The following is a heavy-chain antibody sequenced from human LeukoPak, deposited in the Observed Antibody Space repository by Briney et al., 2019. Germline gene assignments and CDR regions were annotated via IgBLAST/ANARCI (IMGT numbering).Heavy chain of an antibody. CDR1: RFTFSAYY. Sequence: PGRSLRPSCAAARFTFSAYYMSWIRQAPGKGLEWVSYISTTGGTIYYADSVKGRFTISRDNAKNSLYLQMNSLRAEDTAVYYCARSLAASTGYDYIDYWGQGTLVAVSS. CDR2: ISTTGGTI. CDR3: ARSLAASTGYDYIDY. J-gene: IGHJ4*02. V-gene: IGHV3-11*01. D-gene: IGHD5-12*01.